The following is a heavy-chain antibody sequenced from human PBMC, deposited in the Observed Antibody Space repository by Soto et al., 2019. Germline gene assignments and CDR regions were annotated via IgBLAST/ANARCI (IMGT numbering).Heavy chain of an antibody. J-gene: IGHJ6*02. CDR1: GGSFSGYY. D-gene: IGHD4-17*01. CDR2: INHSGST. V-gene: IGHV4-34*01. CDR3: ARARAVTTYYYYGMDV. Sequence: SETLSLTCAVYGGSFSGYYWSWIRQPPGKGLEWIGEINHSGSTNYNPSLKSRVTISVDASKNQFSLKLSSVTAADTAVYYCARARAVTTYYYYGMDVWGQGTTVTVSS.